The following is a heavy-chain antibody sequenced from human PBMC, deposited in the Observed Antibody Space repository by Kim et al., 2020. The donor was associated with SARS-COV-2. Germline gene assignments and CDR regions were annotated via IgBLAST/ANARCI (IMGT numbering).Heavy chain of an antibody. V-gene: IGHV1-69*01. J-gene: IGHJ4*02. Sequence: YAKKFPGKVRISEDESTSTAYLGLSSLRSEDTAVYYCARAYGDMDYFDYWGPGTLVTVSS. CDR3: ARAYGDMDYFDY. D-gene: IGHD4-17*01.